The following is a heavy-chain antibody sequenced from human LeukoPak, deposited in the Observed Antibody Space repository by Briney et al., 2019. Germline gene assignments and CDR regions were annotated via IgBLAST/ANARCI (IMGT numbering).Heavy chain of an antibody. Sequence: PSETLSLTCTVSGGSISSYYWNWIRQPPGKGLEWIGSIYYSGSTYYNPSLKSRVLVSGDTSRNHFSLRLNSVAAADTAVYYCARSTQYCGSASCYMYYFDYWGQGTLVTVSS. J-gene: IGHJ4*02. CDR2: IYYSGST. V-gene: IGHV4-59*06. D-gene: IGHD2-21*01. CDR3: ARSTQYCGSASCYMYYFDY. CDR1: GGSISSYY.